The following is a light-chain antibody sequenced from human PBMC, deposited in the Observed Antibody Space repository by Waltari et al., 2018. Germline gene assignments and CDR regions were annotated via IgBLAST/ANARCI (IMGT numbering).Light chain of an antibody. CDR1: NSYIGYYNF. J-gene: IGLJ2*01. Sequence: QSALTQPASVSGSPGQSVTISCGCTNSYIGYYNFVSWYQQHPGKAPKLLIYKVTYRPSGVSDRFSGSKSGNTASLTISGLQFEDEADYYCSSKTTDNNVDVVFGGGTQLNV. V-gene: IGLV2-14*03. CDR3: SSKTTDNNVDVV. CDR2: KVT.